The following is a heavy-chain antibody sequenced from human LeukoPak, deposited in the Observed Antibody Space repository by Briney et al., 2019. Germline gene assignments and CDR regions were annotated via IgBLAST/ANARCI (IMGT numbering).Heavy chain of an antibody. V-gene: IGHV3-53*04. J-gene: IGHJ6*02. Sequence: SVKGRFTISRHNSKNTLSLPMNSLRPEDTAVYYCATHLDSYSYSGMDVWGQGTTVTVSS. CDR3: ATHLDSYSYSGMDV.